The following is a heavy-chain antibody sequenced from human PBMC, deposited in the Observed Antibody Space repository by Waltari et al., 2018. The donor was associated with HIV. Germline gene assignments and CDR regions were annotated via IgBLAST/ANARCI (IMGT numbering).Heavy chain of an antibody. CDR3: ARDLYSRNGDDY. D-gene: IGHD6-13*01. CDR1: GFTFSNYW. Sequence: EVQLVESGGGLVQPGGSLRLSCAASGFTFSNYWMHWVRQAPGKGLVWGSRINRDGSSTNYAGSVKGRFTVSRDNAKNTLYLQMNSLRAEDTAVYYCARDLYSRNGDDYWGQGTLVTVSS. J-gene: IGHJ4*02. CDR2: INRDGSST. V-gene: IGHV3-74*01.